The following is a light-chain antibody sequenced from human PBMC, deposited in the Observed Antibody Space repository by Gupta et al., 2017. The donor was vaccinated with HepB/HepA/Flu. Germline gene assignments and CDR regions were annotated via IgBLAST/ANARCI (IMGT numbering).Light chain of an antibody. CDR1: PSVSSN. CDR3: QQYNDWPVT. J-gene: IGKJ4*01. Sequence: EIVMTPSPATLSVSPGEGATLSCRASPSVSSNLAWYHQKPGQAPRLLIYGASTRATGVPARFSGSWSGTEFTLTISSLQAEDFAVYYCQQYNDWPVTFGGGTKVEIK. CDR2: GAS. V-gene: IGKV3-15*01.